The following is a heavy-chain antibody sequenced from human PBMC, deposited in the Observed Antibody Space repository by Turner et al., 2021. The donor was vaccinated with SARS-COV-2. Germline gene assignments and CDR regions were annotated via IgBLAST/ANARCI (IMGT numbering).Heavy chain of an antibody. CDR3: AGHPSKWLKAYFDY. Sequence: QVHLNESAPGRVKPSETLSLTCTVSVGSISSSYWNWIRQPPGKGLEWIGYIEYSGSTHKNPSLKSRVTISVDTSKNQFSLKLSSVTATDTAVDYCAGHPSKWLKAYFDYWGQGSLVTVSS. J-gene: IGHJ4*02. CDR1: VGSISSSY. V-gene: IGHV4-59*08. D-gene: IGHD3-22*01. CDR2: IEYSGST.